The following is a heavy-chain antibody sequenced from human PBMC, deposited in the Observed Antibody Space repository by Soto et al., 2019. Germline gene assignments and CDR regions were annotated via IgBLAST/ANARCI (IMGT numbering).Heavy chain of an antibody. CDR3: ARGPYISGFNWFGP. CDR1: GYTFTSYG. J-gene: IGHJ5*02. Sequence: GASAQVSSKAPGYTFTSYGISWARQATGQGLEWMGWISAYNGNTNYAQKLQGRVTMTTDTSTSTAYMVLRSLRSDDTAVYYCARGPYISGFNWFGPCGQGTLVSVSS. D-gene: IGHD6-19*01. V-gene: IGHV1-18*01. CDR2: ISAYNGNT.